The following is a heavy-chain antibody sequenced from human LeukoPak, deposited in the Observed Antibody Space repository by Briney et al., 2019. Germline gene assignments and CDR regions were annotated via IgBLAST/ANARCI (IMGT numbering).Heavy chain of an antibody. CDR1: GFTFSSYA. D-gene: IGHD3-9*01. Sequence: GGSLRLSCAASGFTFSSYAMSWVRQAPGKGLELVSAISGSGGSTYYADSVKGRFTICRDNSKNTLYLQVDSLRAEDTAVYYCAKGGARYFDWLAIDYWGQGTLVTVSS. V-gene: IGHV3-23*01. J-gene: IGHJ4*02. CDR2: ISGSGGST. CDR3: AKGGARYFDWLAIDY.